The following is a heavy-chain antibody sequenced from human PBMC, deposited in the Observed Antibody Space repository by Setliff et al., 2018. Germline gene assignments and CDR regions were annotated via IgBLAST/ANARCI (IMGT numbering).Heavy chain of an antibody. D-gene: IGHD5-18*01. CDR2: IYYSGST. CDR3: ARVPRFTDTRNAFDI. V-gene: IGHV4-31*03. J-gene: IGHJ3*02. Sequence: SETLSLTCTVSGGSINSGGYYWSWIRQHPGKGLEWIGYIYYSGSTYYNPSLKSRVTISVDTSKNQFSLKLSSVTAADTAVYYCARVPRFTDTRNAFDIWGQGTMVTVSS. CDR1: GGSINSGGYY.